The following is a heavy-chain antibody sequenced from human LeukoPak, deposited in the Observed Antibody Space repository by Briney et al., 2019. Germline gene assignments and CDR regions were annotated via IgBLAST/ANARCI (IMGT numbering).Heavy chain of an antibody. D-gene: IGHD6-13*01. Sequence: PSETLSLTCAVYGGSFTGYYWSWIRQPPGKGLEWIAEINHSGSTNYNPSLTGRVTISMDTSNNQFSLKLSSVTAADTAVYFCARFDPRGDGAAARILNYWGQGTLVTVSS. CDR1: GGSFTGYY. CDR2: INHSGST. J-gene: IGHJ4*02. V-gene: IGHV4-34*01. CDR3: ARFDPRGDGAAARILNY.